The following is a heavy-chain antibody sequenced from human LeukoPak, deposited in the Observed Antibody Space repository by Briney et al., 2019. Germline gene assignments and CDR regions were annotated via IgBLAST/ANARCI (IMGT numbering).Heavy chain of an antibody. J-gene: IGHJ4*02. D-gene: IGHD4-11*01. Sequence: GGSLRLSCTASGFTFGENDMSWVRQAPGKGLEWVGIIRSKVYGEKTEYAASVKGRFTISRDDDKSIAFLQLNSLKTEDTAVYYCTRAGNDYNNYQTPYWGQGTLVTVAS. V-gene: IGHV3-49*04. CDR2: IRSKVYGEKT. CDR1: GFTFGEND. CDR3: TRAGNDYNNYQTPY.